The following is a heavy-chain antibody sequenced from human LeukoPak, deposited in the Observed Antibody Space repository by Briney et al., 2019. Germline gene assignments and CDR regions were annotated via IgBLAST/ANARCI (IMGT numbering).Heavy chain of an antibody. CDR1: GFSFDDYA. D-gene: IGHD6-13*01. J-gene: IGHJ4*02. V-gene: IGHV3-43*02. CDR2: ISGDGDST. Sequence: GGSLRLSCAASGFSFDDYAMHWVRQAPGKGLEWVSLISGDGDSTYYADSVKGRFTISRDNSKDSLYLQMNSLRTEDTALYYCAKDTGITPSGISGFFDFWGQGTLVTVPS. CDR3: AKDTGITPSGISGFFDF.